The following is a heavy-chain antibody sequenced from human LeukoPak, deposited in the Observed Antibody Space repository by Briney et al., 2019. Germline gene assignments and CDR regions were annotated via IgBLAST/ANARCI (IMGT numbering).Heavy chain of an antibody. Sequence: GGSLRLSCAASGFTFSSYGMHWVRQAPGKRVEWVAFIRYDGSNKYYADSAKGRFTISRDNSKNTLYLQMNSLRAEDTAVYYCSVHIVVVPAAIGDYWGQGTLVTVSS. CDR1: GFTFSSYG. V-gene: IGHV3-30*02. CDR3: SVHIVVVPAAIGDY. J-gene: IGHJ4*02. CDR2: IRYDGSNK. D-gene: IGHD2-2*01.